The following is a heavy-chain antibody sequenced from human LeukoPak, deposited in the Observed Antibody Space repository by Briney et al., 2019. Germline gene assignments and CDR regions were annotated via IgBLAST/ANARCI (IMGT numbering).Heavy chain of an antibody. CDR2: IKSDGSST. CDR3: ARGSYYYDSSGYSPGAY. CDR1: GFTFSSYW. D-gene: IGHD3-22*01. V-gene: IGHV3-74*01. Sequence: PGGSLSLSSAASGFTFSSYWMHWVRQAPGKGLGWFSGIKSDGSSTSYADSVKGRFTISRDNAKNTLYLQMNSLRAEDTAVYYCARGSYYYDSSGYSPGAYWGQGTLVTVSS. J-gene: IGHJ4*02.